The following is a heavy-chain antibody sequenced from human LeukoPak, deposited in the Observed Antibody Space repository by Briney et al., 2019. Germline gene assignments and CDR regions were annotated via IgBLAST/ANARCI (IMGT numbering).Heavy chain of an antibody. Sequence: GGSLRLSCAASGFTFSSYGMHWVRQAPGKGLEWVAFIRYDGSNKYYADSVKGRFTISRDNSKNTLYLQMNSLRAEDTAVYYCARWNTMIVSEQHWGQGTLVTVSS. D-gene: IGHD3-22*01. J-gene: IGHJ1*01. CDR1: GFTFSSYG. V-gene: IGHV3-30*02. CDR3: ARWNTMIVSEQH. CDR2: IRYDGSNK.